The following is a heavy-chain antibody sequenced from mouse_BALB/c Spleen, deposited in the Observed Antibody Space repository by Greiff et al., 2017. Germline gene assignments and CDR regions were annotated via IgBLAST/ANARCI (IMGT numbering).Heavy chain of an antibody. CDR2: INPSTGYT. CDR3: ARSGGSTLWYFDV. CDR1: GYTFTRYW. D-gene: IGHD1-1*01. V-gene: IGHV1-7*01. Sequence: QVQLQQSGAELAKPGASVKMSCKASGYTFTRYWMHWVKQRPGQGLEWIGYINPSTGYTEYNQKFKDKATLTADKSSSTAYMQLSSLTSEDSAVYDGARSGGSTLWYFDVWGAGTTVTVSS. J-gene: IGHJ1*01.